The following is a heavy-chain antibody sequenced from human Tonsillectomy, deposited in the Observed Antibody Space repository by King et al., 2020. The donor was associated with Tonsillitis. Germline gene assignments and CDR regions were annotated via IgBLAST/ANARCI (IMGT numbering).Heavy chain of an antibody. Sequence: VQLVESGGGLVKPGGSLRLSCAASGFTFSSFSMNWVRQAPGRGLEWVSSIGIVSSYIYYADSVKGRFTISRDNAKNSLFLQMNSLRAEDTAVYYCARGGDYYDMGYWGQGTLVTVSS. D-gene: IGHD3-22*01. CDR2: IGIVSSYI. V-gene: IGHV3-21*01. J-gene: IGHJ4*02. CDR1: GFTFSSFS. CDR3: ARGGDYYDMGY.